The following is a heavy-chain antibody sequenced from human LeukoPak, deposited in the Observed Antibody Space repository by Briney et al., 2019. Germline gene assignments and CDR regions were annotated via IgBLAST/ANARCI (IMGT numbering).Heavy chain of an antibody. CDR2: IYYNGNT. CDR3: VRNFDSYNAFDI. CDR1: GGSISSGGYY. J-gene: IGHJ3*02. V-gene: IGHV4-31*03. Sequence: PSETLSLTCTVSGGSISSGGYYWSWIRQHPGKGLEWIGYIYYNGNTYYNPSLKSRLTISGDTSKNQFSLKLSSVTAADMAVYYCVRNFDSYNAFDIWGQGTMVTVSS. D-gene: IGHD3-22*01.